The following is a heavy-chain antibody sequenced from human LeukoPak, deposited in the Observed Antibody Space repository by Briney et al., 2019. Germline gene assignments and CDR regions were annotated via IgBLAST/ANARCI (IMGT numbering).Heavy chain of an antibody. Sequence: PGGSLRLSCAASGFTFSTYGMSWVRQAPGKGLEWVSSITVSGGGSTYVDSVKGRFTITRDNSKNTLYLQMNSLRAEDTAVYYCARDNPGSGWTQCFDYWGQGTLVTVSS. CDR3: ARDNPGSGWTQCFDY. V-gene: IGHV3-23*01. CDR2: ITVSGGGS. J-gene: IGHJ4*02. D-gene: IGHD6-19*01. CDR1: GFTFSTYG.